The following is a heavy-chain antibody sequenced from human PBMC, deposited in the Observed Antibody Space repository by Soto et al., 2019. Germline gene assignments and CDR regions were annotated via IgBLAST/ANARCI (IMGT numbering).Heavy chain of an antibody. D-gene: IGHD5-18*01. CDR3: ARDQPGYSYGYGLGY. CDR2: IYSGGST. J-gene: IGHJ4*02. CDR1: GFTVSSNY. V-gene: IGHV3-53*01. Sequence: GGSLRLSCAASGFTVSSNYMSWVRHAPGKGLEWVSVIYSGGSTYYADSVKGRFTISRDNAKNSLYLQMNSLRAEDTAVYYCARDQPGYSYGYGLGYWGQGTLVTVSS.